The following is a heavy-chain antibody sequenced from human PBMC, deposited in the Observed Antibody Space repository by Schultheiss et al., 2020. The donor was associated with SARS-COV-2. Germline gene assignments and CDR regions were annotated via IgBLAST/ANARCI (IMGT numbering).Heavy chain of an antibody. V-gene: IGHV1-2*02. J-gene: IGHJ6*02. CDR3: ARDHGGSYYWVLGPYGMDV. Sequence: ASVKVSCKASGYTFTSYGISWVRQAPGQGLEWMGWINPNSGGTNYAQKFQGRVTMTRDTSISTAYMELSRLRSDDTAVYYCARDHGGSYYWVLGPYGMDVWGQGTTVTVSS. CDR2: INPNSGGT. CDR1: GYTFTSYG. D-gene: IGHD1-26*01.